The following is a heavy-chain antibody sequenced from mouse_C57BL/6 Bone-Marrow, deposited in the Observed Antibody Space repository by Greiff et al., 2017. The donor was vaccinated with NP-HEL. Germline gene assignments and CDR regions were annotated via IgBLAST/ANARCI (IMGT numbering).Heavy chain of an antibody. J-gene: IGHJ2*01. V-gene: IGHV14-4*01. D-gene: IGHD1-1*01. CDR3: TTGVITTVVADYFDY. CDR1: GFNIKDDY. CDR2: IDPENGDT. Sequence: VQLQQSGAELVRPGASVKLSCTASGFNIKDDYMHWVKQRPEQGLEWIGWIDPENGDTEYASKVQGKATITADTSSNTAYLQLSSLTSEDTAVYYCTTGVITTVVADYFDYWGQGTTLTVSS.